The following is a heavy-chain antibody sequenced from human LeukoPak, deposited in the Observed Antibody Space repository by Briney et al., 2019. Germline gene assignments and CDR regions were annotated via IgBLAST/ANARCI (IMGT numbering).Heavy chain of an antibody. J-gene: IGHJ4*02. Sequence: GGSLRLSCAASGFTFSGSGMHWVRQAAGKGREWVGRIRRKANSYATAYAASVKGSFTISRDDSKNTAYLQMNSLKTEDTAVYYCTRRGLAGPGDYWGQGTLVTVSS. V-gene: IGHV3-73*01. CDR2: IRRKANSYAT. CDR3: TRRGLAGPGDY. CDR1: GFTFSGSG. D-gene: IGHD3/OR15-3a*01.